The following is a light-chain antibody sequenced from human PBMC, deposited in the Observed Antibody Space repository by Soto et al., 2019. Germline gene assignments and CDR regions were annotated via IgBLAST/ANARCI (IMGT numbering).Light chain of an antibody. Sequence: DIQMTQSPSSLSASVGDRVTITCRASQAISNYLAWYQQKPGKVPKLLIYGASTLQSGVPSRFSGSGSETDFTLTISSLQPEDVATYYCQKYNSALFTFGPGTKVDIK. V-gene: IGKV1-27*01. J-gene: IGKJ3*01. CDR3: QKYNSALFT. CDR2: GAS. CDR1: QAISNY.